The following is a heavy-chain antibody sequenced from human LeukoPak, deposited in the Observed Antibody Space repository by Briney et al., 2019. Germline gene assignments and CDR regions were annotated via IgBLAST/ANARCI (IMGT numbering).Heavy chain of an antibody. CDR1: GGSISSGGYS. J-gene: IGHJ6*02. CDR3: ASRHYDFWSGTPPDV. Sequence: SETLSLTCAVSGGSISSGGYSWSWIRQPPGQGLEWIGYIYHSGSTFYNPSLKSRVTISVDRSKHQFSLKLSSVTAADTAVYYCASRHYDFWSGTPPDVWGQGTTVTVSS. CDR2: IYHSGST. D-gene: IGHD3-3*01. V-gene: IGHV4-30-2*01.